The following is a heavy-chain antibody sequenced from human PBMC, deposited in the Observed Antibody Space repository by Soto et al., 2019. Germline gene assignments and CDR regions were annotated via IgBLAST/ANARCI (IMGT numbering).Heavy chain of an antibody. J-gene: IGHJ4*02. CDR2: IYYSGST. CDR1: GGSISSGDYY. V-gene: IGHV4-31*03. CDR3: ARGGGRPRHFDY. D-gene: IGHD3-10*01. Sequence: PSETLSLTCTVSGGSISSGDYYWSWIRQHPGKGLEWIGYIYYSGSTYYNPSLKSRVTISVDTSKNQFSLKLSSVTAADTAVYYCARGGGRPRHFDYWGQGTLVTVSS.